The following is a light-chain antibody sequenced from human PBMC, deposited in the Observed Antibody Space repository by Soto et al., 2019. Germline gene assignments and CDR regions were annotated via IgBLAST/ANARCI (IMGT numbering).Light chain of an antibody. Sequence: QSALTQPPSASGSPGQAVTLSCTGTSSDVGDYNYVSWYQQHPGKAPKVMIYEVSQRPSGVPDRFSGSKSGNTASLTVSGLQAEDEADYYCSSYAGSNNFRVFGGGTKLTVL. J-gene: IGLJ3*02. CDR1: SSDVGDYNY. CDR3: SSYAGSNNFRV. CDR2: EVS. V-gene: IGLV2-8*01.